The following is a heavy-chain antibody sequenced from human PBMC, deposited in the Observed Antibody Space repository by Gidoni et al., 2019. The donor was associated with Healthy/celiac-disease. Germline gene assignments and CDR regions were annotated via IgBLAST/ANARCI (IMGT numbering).Heavy chain of an antibody. D-gene: IGHD3-3*01. CDR3: ARTPQRITIFGVGKGDTWFDP. V-gene: IGHV1-69*02. CDR1: GGTFSSYT. J-gene: IGHJ5*02. CDR2: ISPILGIA. Sequence: QVQLVQSGAEVKKPGSSVKVSCKASGGTFSSYTISWVRQAPGQGLEWMGRISPILGIANYAQKFQGRVTITADKSTSTAYMELSSLRSEDTAVYYCARTPQRITIFGVGKGDTWFDPWGQGTLVTVSS.